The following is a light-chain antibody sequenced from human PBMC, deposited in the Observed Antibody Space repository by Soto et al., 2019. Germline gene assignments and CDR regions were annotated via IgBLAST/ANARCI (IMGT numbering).Light chain of an antibody. CDR2: WAS. CDR1: QSVLFSANNRNY. J-gene: IGKJ4*01. CDR3: QQYYSAALT. V-gene: IGKV4-1*01. Sequence: DIVLTQSPDSLAVSLGERATINCKSSQSVLFSANNRNYLAWYQKRLGQPPKLLFYWASTRESGVPDRFSGSGSGTDFTLTCSSLQAEDVAVYSCQQYYSAALTFGGGTKVDVK.